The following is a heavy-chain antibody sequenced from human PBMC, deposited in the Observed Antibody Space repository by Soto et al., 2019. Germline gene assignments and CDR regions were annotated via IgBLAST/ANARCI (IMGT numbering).Heavy chain of an antibody. CDR3: AKGNNLEWFLSPIAY. CDR1: GFTFSNYV. J-gene: IGHJ4*02. V-gene: IGHV3-23*01. D-gene: IGHD3-3*01. CDR2: ISGSGGST. Sequence: EVQLLDFGVDLVQPGGSLRLSCAASGFTFSNYVMSWVRQAPGKGLEWVSAISGSGGSTYSADSVKGRFTISRDNSKNTLYLQMDSLRAEDTAVYYCAKGNNLEWFLSPIAYWGQGTLVTVSS.